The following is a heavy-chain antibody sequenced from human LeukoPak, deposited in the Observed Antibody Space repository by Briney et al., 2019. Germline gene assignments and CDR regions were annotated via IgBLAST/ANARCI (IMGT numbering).Heavy chain of an antibody. Sequence: ASVKVSCKASGYTFINYGFTWVRQAPGQGLERMGWISPYNNDTRYAQNFQGRVTLTTDTSSSTAYLELRSLRFDDTAIYYCARKVFYDLETGYGWFDPWGQGTLVTVSS. CDR3: ARKVFYDLETGYGWFDP. D-gene: IGHD5/OR15-5a*01. J-gene: IGHJ5*02. CDR2: ISPYNNDT. V-gene: IGHV1-18*01. CDR1: GYTFINYG.